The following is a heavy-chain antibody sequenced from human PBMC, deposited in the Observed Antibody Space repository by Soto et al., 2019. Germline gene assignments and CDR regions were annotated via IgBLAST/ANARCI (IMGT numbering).Heavy chain of an antibody. D-gene: IGHD2-21*02. CDR2: IYYSGST. V-gene: IGHV4-30-4*01. CDR3: ARAMVVTQNWFDS. CDR1: GGSISSGDYY. J-gene: IGHJ5*01. Sequence: QVQLQESGPGLVKPSQTLSLTCTVSGGSISSGDYYWSWIRQPPGKGLEWIGYIYYSGSTYYNPTLKSRVTISVDTTKNQFSLKLSSVTAADTAVYYCARAMVVTQNWFDSWGQGTLVTVSS.